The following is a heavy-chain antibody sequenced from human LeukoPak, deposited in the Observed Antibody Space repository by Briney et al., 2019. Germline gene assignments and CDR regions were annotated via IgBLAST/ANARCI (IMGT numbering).Heavy chain of an antibody. D-gene: IGHD3-22*01. CDR2: IYYSGST. Sequence: SETLSLTCSVTGGSISSSSYYWGWIRQPPGKGLEWIGNIYYSGSTYYNPSLKSRVTISVDTSKNQFSLKLSSVTAADTAMYYCARETYYDSSGYSYYFHYWGQGTLVTVSS. V-gene: IGHV4-39*07. J-gene: IGHJ4*02. CDR1: GGSISSSSYY. CDR3: ARETYYDSSGYSYYFHY.